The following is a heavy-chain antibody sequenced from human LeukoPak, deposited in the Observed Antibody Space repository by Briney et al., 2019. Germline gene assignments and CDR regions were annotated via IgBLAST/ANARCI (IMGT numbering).Heavy chain of an antibody. J-gene: IGHJ5*02. CDR3: ARDHHPTWSAAGTPNWFDP. CDR2: IFGSGGSA. CDR1: GFTFNNYA. V-gene: IGHV3-23*01. Sequence: GGSLRLSCTASGFTFNNYAMYWVRQAPRKGLEWVAGIFGSGGSAHYADSVKGRFTISRDNSKNTVYLQMNSLRAEDTALYYCARDHHPTWSAAGTPNWFDPWGQGTLVTVSS. D-gene: IGHD6-13*01.